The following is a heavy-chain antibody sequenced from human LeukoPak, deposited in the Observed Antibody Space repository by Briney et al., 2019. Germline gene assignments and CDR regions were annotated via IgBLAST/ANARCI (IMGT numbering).Heavy chain of an antibody. CDR2: IYSGGDT. CDR1: GFTVSGNY. D-gene: IGHD3-22*01. Sequence: GGSLRLSCAASGFTVSGNYMTWFRQAPGEGLECVAVIYSGGDTYYTDSVKGRFTISRDKSKNGLYLQMNSLRVEDTAVYYCARDWDDGRAERPAWGQGTLVTVSS. V-gene: IGHV3-53*01. J-gene: IGHJ5*02. CDR3: ARDWDDGRAERPA.